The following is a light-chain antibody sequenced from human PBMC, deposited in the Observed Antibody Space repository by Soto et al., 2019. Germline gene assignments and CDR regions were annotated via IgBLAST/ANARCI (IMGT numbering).Light chain of an antibody. J-gene: IGLJ2*01. V-gene: IGLV3-1*01. CDR3: QAWDSSTVV. CDR2: QDT. CDR1: KLGDKY. Sequence: SYELTQSPSVSVSPGQTASITCSGDKLGDKYACWYQQKPGQSPVLDIYQDTKRPSGIPERFSGSNSGNTATLTISGTQAMDEADYYCQAWDSSTVVFGGGTKLTVL.